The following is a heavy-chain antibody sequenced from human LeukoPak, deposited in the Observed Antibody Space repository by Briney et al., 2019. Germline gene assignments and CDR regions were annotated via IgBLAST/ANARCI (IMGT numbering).Heavy chain of an antibody. J-gene: IGHJ3*02. D-gene: IGHD7-27*01. CDR3: AKEASGDDAFDI. CDR1: GFTFDEHA. V-gene: IGHV3-9*01. CDR2: ISWNSGSI. Sequence: GRSLRLSCAASGFTFDEHAMHWVRQAPGKGLEWVSGISWNSGSIGYADSVKGRFTISRDNAKNSLYLQMNSLRAEDTALYYCAKEASGDDAFDIWGQGTMVAVSS.